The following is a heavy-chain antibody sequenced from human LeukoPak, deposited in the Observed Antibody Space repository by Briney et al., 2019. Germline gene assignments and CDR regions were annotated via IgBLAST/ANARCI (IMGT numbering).Heavy chain of an antibody. V-gene: IGHV3-48*03. CDR1: GFTFSSYE. CDR2: ISSSGSTI. CDR3: ARDSDYYDSSGYYSDAFDI. D-gene: IGHD3-22*01. J-gene: IGHJ3*02. Sequence: PGGSLRLSCAASGFTFSSYEMNWVRQAPGKGLEWVSYISSSGSTIYYADSVKGRFTISRDNAKNSLYLQMNSLRAEDTAVYYCARDSDYYDSSGYYSDAFDIWGQGTMVTVSS.